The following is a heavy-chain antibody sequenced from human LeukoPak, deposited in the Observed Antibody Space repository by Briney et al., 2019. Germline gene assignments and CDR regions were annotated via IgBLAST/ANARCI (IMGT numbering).Heavy chain of an antibody. CDR2: IKQDGSEK. Sequence: GGSLRLSCAASGFSFSHYWMTWVRQAPGKGLEWVANIKQDGSEKYYVDSVKGRFTVSRDNAKNSLYLQMNSLRAEDTAVYYCAVNSPYDYWGQGTLVTVSS. D-gene: IGHD5-18*01. J-gene: IGHJ4*02. V-gene: IGHV3-7*01. CDR3: AVNSPYDY. CDR1: GFSFSHYW.